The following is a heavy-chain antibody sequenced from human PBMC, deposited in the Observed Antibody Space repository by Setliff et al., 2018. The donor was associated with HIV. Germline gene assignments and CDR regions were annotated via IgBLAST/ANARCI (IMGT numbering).Heavy chain of an antibody. CDR1: GGTFSSYA. CDR2: IIPIFGTA. J-gene: IGHJ3*02. CDR3: ARRMWYHDAFDI. V-gene: IGHV1-69*05. Sequence: ASVKVSCKASGGTFSSYAISWVRQAPGQGLEWMGGIIPIFGTANYAQKFQGRVTITTDESTSTAYMELSSLRSEDTAVYYCARRMWYHDAFDIWGQGTMGTVSS. D-gene: IGHD2-15*01.